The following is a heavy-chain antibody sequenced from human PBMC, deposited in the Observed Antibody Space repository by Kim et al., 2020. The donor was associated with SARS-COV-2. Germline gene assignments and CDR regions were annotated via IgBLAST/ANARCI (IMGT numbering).Heavy chain of an antibody. CDR3: ARVITMIVVVTPKYNWFDP. Sequence: SETLSLTCTVSGGSISSGGYYWSWIRQHPGKGLEWIGYIYYSGSTYYNPSLKSRVTISVDTSKNQFSLTLSSVTAADTAVYYCARVITMIVVVTPKYNWFDPWGQGTRVTVSS. D-gene: IGHD3-22*01. CDR2: IYYSGST. V-gene: IGHV4-31*03. CDR1: GGSISSGGYY. J-gene: IGHJ5*02.